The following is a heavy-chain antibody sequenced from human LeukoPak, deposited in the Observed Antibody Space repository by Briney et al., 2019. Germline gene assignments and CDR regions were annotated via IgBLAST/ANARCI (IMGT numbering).Heavy chain of an antibody. CDR3: AKSNGYGLVDI. V-gene: IGHV4-38-2*02. Sequence: SETLSLTCTVSGYSISSGYYWGWIRPPPGKGLEWIGSIYHSGSTYYNPSLKSRVTISLDTSRNQFSLKLNSVTAADTAVYYCAKSNGYGLVDIWGQGTMVTISS. J-gene: IGHJ3*02. CDR1: GYSISSGYY. CDR2: IYHSGST. D-gene: IGHD3-10*01.